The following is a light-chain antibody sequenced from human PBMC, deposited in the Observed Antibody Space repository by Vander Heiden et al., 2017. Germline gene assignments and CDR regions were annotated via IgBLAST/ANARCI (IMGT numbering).Light chain of an antibody. J-gene: IGLJ1*01. CDR2: QDN. Sequence: SFELTQPPSLSVSPGQTTSIACSAHTMGDKYVSWYQQKPGQSPVLVIYQDNKRPSRIPERFSGSNSGNTATLTISGTQAMDEADYYCQAWDTTYYFVFGSGTKVTVL. CDR1: TMGDKY. V-gene: IGLV3-1*01. CDR3: QAWDTTYYFV.